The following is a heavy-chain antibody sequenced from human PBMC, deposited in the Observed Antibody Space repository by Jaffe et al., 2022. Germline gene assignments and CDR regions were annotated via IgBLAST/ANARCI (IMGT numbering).Heavy chain of an antibody. CDR2: ISYDGSNK. CDR1: GFTFSSYG. V-gene: IGHV3-30*18. J-gene: IGHJ3*02. Sequence: QVQLVESGGGVVQPGRSLRLSCAASGFTFSSYGMHWVRQAPGKGLEWVAVISYDGSNKYYADSVKGRFTISRDNSKNTLYLQMNSLRAEDTAVYYCAKVGGAYSSSWYEGDAFDIWGQGTMVTVSS. CDR3: AKVGGAYSSSWYEGDAFDI. D-gene: IGHD6-13*01.